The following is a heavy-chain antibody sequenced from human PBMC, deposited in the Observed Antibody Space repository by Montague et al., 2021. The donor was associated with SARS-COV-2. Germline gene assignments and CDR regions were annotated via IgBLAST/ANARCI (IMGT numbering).Heavy chain of an antibody. V-gene: IGHV3-23*01. CDR1: GFTFSAYA. CDR2: ISGGVGNT. J-gene: IGHJ4*02. CDR3: AKGMDRMVQGIIIWKNGDYFDH. Sequence: SLRLSCAASGFTFSAYAMNWVRQAPGRGLEWVAGISGGVGNTYYADSVKGRFTISRDNSKKALYLQLNTLRPEDTAVYYCAKGMDRMVQGIIIWKNGDYFDHWGQGTLVAVSS. D-gene: IGHD3-10*01.